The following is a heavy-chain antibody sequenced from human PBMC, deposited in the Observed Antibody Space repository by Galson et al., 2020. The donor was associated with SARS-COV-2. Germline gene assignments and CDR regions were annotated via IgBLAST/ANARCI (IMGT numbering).Heavy chain of an antibody. CDR2: IKHDGSEK. V-gene: IGHV3-7*01. Sequence: GGSLSLSCTASGFSFSTYLMTWVRQAPGKGLEWVANIKHDGSEKNYVDSVKGRFTVSRDNAKNSLYLQMNSLRAEDTALYYCAALDKGQDFWGQGALVTVSS. CDR3: AALDKGQDF. J-gene: IGHJ4*02. D-gene: IGHD2-15*01. CDR1: GFSFSTYL.